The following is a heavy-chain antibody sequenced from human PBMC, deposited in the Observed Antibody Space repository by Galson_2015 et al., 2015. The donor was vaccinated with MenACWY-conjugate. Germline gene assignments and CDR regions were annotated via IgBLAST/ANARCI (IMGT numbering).Heavy chain of an antibody. Sequence: SLRLSCAASGFTFSSYWMSWVRPAPGKGLEWVANIKQDGSEKYYVDSVKGRFTISRDNAKNSLYLQMNSLRAEDTAVYYCAREYKGTEQWLFDFDYWGQGTLVTVSS. CDR3: AREYKGTEQWLFDFDY. D-gene: IGHD6-19*01. J-gene: IGHJ4*02. CDR1: GFTFSSYW. CDR2: IKQDGSEK. V-gene: IGHV3-7*03.